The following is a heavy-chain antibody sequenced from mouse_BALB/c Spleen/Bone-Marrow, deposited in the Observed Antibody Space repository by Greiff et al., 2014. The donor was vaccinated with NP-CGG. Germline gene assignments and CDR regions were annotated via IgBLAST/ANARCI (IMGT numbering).Heavy chain of an antibody. V-gene: IGHV14-3*02. Sequence: EVQLQQSGAELVKPGASVKLSCTASGFNIKDTYMHWVKQRPKQGLEWIGRIDPANGNTKYDPKFQGKATITADTSSNTAYLQLSSLTSEDTAVYYCATYYYGSSWGFAYWGQGTLVTVSA. CDR1: GFNIKDTY. CDR3: ATYYYGSSWGFAY. J-gene: IGHJ3*01. CDR2: IDPANGNT. D-gene: IGHD1-1*01.